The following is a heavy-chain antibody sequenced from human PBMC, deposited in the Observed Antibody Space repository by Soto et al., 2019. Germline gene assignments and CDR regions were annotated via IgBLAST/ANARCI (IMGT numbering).Heavy chain of an antibody. V-gene: IGHV3-33*01. CDR3: AREGAVLLWFGELKDYGMDV. D-gene: IGHD3-10*01. Sequence: GGSLRLSCAASGFTFSSYGMHWVRQAPGKGLEWVAVIWYDGSNKYYADSVKGRFTISRDNSKNTLYLQMNSLRAEDTAVYYCAREGAVLLWFGELKDYGMDVWGQGTTVTVSS. CDR1: GFTFSSYG. J-gene: IGHJ6*02. CDR2: IWYDGSNK.